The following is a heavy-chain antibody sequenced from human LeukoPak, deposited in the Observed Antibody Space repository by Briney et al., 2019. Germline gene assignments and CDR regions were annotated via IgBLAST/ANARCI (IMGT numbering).Heavy chain of an antibody. Sequence: GYXFTVYYMHWVRQAPGQGLEWXXXXNPNSGGTNYAQKFQGWVTMTRDTSISTAYMELSRPRSDDTAVYYCARGRRVVTRGNWFDPWGQGTLVTVSS. V-gene: IGHV1-2*04. CDR1: GYXFTVYY. J-gene: IGHJ5*02. CDR3: ARGRRVVTRGNWFDP. CDR2: XNPNSGGT. D-gene: IGHD3-22*01.